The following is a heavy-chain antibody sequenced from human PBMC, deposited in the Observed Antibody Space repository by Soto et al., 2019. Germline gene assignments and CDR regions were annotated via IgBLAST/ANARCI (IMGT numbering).Heavy chain of an antibody. J-gene: IGHJ2*01. V-gene: IGHV3-23*01. CDR3: PKDLELNWYFDL. Sequence: EVQLLESGGGLVQPGGSLRLSCAASGFTLSSYAMSWVRQAPGKGLEWVSAISGSGGSTYYADSVKGRFTISRDNSKNTLYLQMNSLRAEDTAVYYCPKDLELNWYFDLWGRGTLVTVSS. D-gene: IGHD1-1*01. CDR2: ISGSGGST. CDR1: GFTLSSYA.